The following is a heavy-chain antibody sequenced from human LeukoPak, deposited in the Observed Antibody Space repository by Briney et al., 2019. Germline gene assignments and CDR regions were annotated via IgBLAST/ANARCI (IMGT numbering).Heavy chain of an antibody. J-gene: IGHJ4*02. Sequence: GESLTLTCAASGFTFGDYDLHWVRQAPGKGLEWVAGISWNSGSIGDADSVKGPFTISRDNAKNSLYLQMNSLRAEDTALYYCAKDSTMVRGVIPDWGQGTLVTVSS. D-gene: IGHD3-10*01. V-gene: IGHV3-9*01. CDR2: ISWNSGSI. CDR3: AKDSTMVRGVIPD. CDR1: GFTFGDYD.